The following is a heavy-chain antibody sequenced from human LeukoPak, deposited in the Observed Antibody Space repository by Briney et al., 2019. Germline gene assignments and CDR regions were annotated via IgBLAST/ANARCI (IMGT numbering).Heavy chain of an antibody. V-gene: IGHV3-7*01. D-gene: IGHD3-10*01. CDR3: VRGVQCFGY. Sequence: GGSLRLSCAASGFSFSTYWMSWVRQAPGKGLEWVANIKQDGSEKNYVDSVKGRFTISRDNAKNSLYLQMNSLRDEDTAVYYCVRGVQCFGYWGQGTLVTVSS. J-gene: IGHJ4*02. CDR2: IKQDGSEK. CDR1: GFSFSTYW.